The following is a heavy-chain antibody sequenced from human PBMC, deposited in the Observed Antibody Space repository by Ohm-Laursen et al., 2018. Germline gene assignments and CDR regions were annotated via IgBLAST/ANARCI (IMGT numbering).Heavy chain of an antibody. CDR2: IWYDGSNK. Sequence: SLRLSCAASGFTFSSYGMHWVRQAPGKGLEWVAVIWYDGSNKYYADSVKGRFTISRDNSKNTLYLQMNSLRAEDTAVYYCARDYGDYIGYFDLWGRGTLVTVSS. J-gene: IGHJ2*01. CDR3: ARDYGDYIGYFDL. CDR1: GFTFSSYG. D-gene: IGHD4-17*01. V-gene: IGHV3-33*01.